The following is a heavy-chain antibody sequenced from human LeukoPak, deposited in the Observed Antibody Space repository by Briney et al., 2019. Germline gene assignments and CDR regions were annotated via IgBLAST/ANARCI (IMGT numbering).Heavy chain of an antibody. CDR1: GFTFSTYW. D-gene: IGHD3-10*01. Sequence: GGSLRLSCAASGFTFSTYWVHWVRQAPGKGLVWVSRINPDGSRTDYADSVKGRFTISRDNAKNTLYLQMNSLRAEDTAVYYCARGRYYYGSGSYTDYFDYWGQGTLVTVSS. J-gene: IGHJ4*02. V-gene: IGHV3-74*01. CDR3: ARGRYYYGSGSYTDYFDY. CDR2: INPDGSRT.